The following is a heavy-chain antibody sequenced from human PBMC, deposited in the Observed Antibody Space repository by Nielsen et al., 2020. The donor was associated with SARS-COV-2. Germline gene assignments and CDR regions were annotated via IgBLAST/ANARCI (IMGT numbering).Heavy chain of an antibody. V-gene: IGHV4-59*01. Sequence: SETLSLTCTVSGGSISSYYWSWIRQPPGKGLEWIGYIYYSGITNYNPSLKSRVTISVDTSKNQFSLKLSSVTAADTAVYYCAREEVAAAGTLHDAFDIWGQGTMVTVSS. J-gene: IGHJ3*02. D-gene: IGHD6-13*01. CDR2: IYYSGIT. CDR1: GGSISSYY. CDR3: AREEVAAAGTLHDAFDI.